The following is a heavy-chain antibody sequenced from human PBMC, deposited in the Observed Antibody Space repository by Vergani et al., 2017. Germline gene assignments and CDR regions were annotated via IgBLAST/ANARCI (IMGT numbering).Heavy chain of an antibody. J-gene: IGHJ4*02. V-gene: IGHV1-2*02. CDR1: GYTFTGYY. Sequence: QVQLVQSGAEVKKPGASVKVSCKASGYTFTGYYMHWVRQATGKGIEWRGWINPNSGGTNYAQKFQGRVTMTRDTSISTAYMELSRLRDDETAVYYCAREPAEADPLTRIFDYWGQGTLVTVTS. CDR3: AREPAEADPLTRIFDY. D-gene: IGHD3-3*01. CDR2: INPNSGGT.